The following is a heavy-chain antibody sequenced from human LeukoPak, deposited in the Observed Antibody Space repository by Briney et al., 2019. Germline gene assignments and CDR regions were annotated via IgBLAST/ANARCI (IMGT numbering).Heavy chain of an antibody. D-gene: IGHD3-9*01. J-gene: IGHJ4*02. CDR2: INPDGSEK. CDR3: ARVRTSYNILTGYSRTYFFDY. Sequence: GGSLRLSCAASGFTFSNYWMSWVRQAPGNGLEWVANINPDGSEKYSVDSVTGRFTISRDNAENTVFLQMNSLRAEDTALYHCARVRTSYNILTGYSRTYFFDYWGQGTLVTVSS. V-gene: IGHV3-7*03. CDR1: GFTFSNYW.